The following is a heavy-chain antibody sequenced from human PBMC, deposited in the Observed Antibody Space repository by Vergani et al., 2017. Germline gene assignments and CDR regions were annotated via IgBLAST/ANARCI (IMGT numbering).Heavy chain of an antibody. D-gene: IGHD1-26*01. CDR2: VYYSGST. J-gene: IGHJ6*03. V-gene: IGHV4-61*10. Sequence: QVQLQESGPGLVKPSETLSLTCTVSDGSVSSGSYYWSWIRQPAGKGLEYIGFVYYSGSTNYNPSLKSRVTTSVDTSKNQFSLKLSSVTAADTAVYYCARALRARSPRYYYYYMDVWGKGP. CDR3: ARALRARSPRYYYYYMDV. CDR1: DGSVSSGSYY.